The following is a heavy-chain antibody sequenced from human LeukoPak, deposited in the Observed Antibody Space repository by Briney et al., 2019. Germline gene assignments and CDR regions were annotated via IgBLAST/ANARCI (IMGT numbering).Heavy chain of an antibody. CDR2: ISPTSAYI. J-gene: IGHJ4*02. CDR1: GFTLSGHS. D-gene: IGHD6-13*01. CDR3: AKGSGSSWYTPLDY. Sequence: GGSLRLSCAATGFTLSGHSMNWVRQAPGKGLDWVSSISPTSAYIYYQDSVKGRFTISRDDAKNSLYLEMDSLRAEDTAVYYCAKGSGSSWYTPLDYWGQGTLVTVSS. V-gene: IGHV3-21*01.